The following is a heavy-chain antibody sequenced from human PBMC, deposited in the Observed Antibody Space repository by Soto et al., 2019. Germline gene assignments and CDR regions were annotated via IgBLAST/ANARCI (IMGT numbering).Heavy chain of an antibody. CDR3: AHQTPVSFGFAS. D-gene: IGHD4-17*01. V-gene: IGHV2-5*02. CDR2: IYWDDDK. J-gene: IGHJ4*02. CDR1: GFSLSTSGVG. Sequence: QITLKESGPSLVKPTQTLTLTCTFSGFSLSTSGVGVGWIRQPPGKALEWHALIYWDDDKRYSPSLKSRITITADTSKNEVVLTMTNMDPVDKATYYCAHQTPVSFGFASWGEGALVTVSS.